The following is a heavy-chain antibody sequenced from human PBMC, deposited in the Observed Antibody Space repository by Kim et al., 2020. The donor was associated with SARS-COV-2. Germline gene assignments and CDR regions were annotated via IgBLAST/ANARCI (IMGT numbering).Heavy chain of an antibody. V-gene: IGHV4-34*01. Sequence: HPPLKSRVTISVDTSKNQFSLKLTSGTAADTAVYYCARGRPRPTMVLDYWGQGTLVTVSS. CDR3: ARGRPRPTMVLDY. J-gene: IGHJ4*02. D-gene: IGHD3-10*01.